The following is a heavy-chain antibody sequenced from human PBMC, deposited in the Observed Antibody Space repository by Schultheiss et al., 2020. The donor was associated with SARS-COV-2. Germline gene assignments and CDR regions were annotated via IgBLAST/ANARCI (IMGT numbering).Heavy chain of an antibody. J-gene: IGHJ4*02. CDR1: GFTFSSYA. D-gene: IGHD6-6*01. V-gene: IGHV3-15*01. CDR3: TTPPYSSSSKSDY. Sequence: GGSLRLSCAASGFTFSSYAMSWVRQAPGKGLEWVGRIKSKTDGGTTDYAAPVKGRFTISRDDSKNTLYLQMNSLKTEDTAVYYCTTPPYSSSSKSDYWGQGTLVTVSS. CDR2: IKSKTDGGTT.